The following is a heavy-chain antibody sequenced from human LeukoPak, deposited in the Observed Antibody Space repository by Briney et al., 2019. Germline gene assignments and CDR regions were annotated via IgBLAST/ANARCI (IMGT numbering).Heavy chain of an antibody. V-gene: IGHV1-46*01. J-gene: IGHJ4*02. CDR1: GYTFTSYY. CDR2: INPSGGST. CDR3: ARDQNYYDSPPDY. Sequence: ALVKVSCKAFGYTFTSYYMHWVRQAPGQGLEWMGIINPSGGSTSYAQKFQGRVTMTRDMSTSTVYMELSSLRSEDTAVYYCARDQNYYDSPPDYWGQGTLVTVSS. D-gene: IGHD3-22*01.